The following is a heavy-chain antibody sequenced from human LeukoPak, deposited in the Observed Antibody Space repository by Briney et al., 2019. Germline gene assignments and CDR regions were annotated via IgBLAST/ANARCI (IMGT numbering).Heavy chain of an antibody. CDR2: THYSGAT. CDR3: ARSHGGNPFGYYYMDV. Sequence: SETLSLTCTVSGGSISSYYWSWLRQPPGKGLEYIGYTHYSGATNYNPSLKSRVTISLDTSGNQFSLKLSSVTAADTAVYYCARSHGGNPFGYYYMDVWGKGTTVTVSS. CDR1: GGSISSYY. J-gene: IGHJ6*03. V-gene: IGHV4-59*01. D-gene: IGHD4-23*01.